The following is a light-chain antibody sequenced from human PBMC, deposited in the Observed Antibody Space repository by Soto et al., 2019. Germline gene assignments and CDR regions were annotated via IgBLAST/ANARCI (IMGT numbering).Light chain of an antibody. Sequence: DIQMTQSPSTLPASVGDRVTITCRASQSINSWLAWYQQKPGKAPKLIIYKASSLKSGVPSRFSGSGSGTEFIFTISILQPDDVATYYCQQYNTDPTLTFGQGTKVEIK. CDR3: QQYNTDPTLT. CDR1: QSINSW. J-gene: IGKJ1*01. CDR2: KAS. V-gene: IGKV1-5*03.